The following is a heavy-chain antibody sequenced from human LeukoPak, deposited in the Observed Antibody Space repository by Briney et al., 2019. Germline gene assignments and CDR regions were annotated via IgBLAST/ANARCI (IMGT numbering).Heavy chain of an antibody. J-gene: IGHJ4*02. CDR3: ARGSSVFGITKYDY. CDR1: GYTFTSYD. Sequence: ASXKVSCKASGYTFTSYDINWVRQATGQGLEWMGWMNPNSGNTGYAQKFQGRVTMTRNTSISTAYMELSSLRSEDTAVYYCARGSSVFGITKYDYWGQGTLVTVSS. V-gene: IGHV1-8*01. CDR2: MNPNSGNT. D-gene: IGHD3-10*01.